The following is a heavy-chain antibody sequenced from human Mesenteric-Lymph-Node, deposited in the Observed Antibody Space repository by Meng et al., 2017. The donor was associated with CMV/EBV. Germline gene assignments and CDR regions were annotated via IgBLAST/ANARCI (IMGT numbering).Heavy chain of an antibody. V-gene: IGHV3-23*03. J-gene: IGHJ4*02. D-gene: IGHD2-15*01. CDR1: GFTFSSYA. CDR2: IYSGGSST. Sequence: GGSLRLSCAASGFTFSSYAMSWVRQAPGKGLEWVSVIYSGGSSTYYADSVKGRFTISRDNSKNTLYLQMNGLRAEDTAVYYCARDGGYYSSDYWGQGTLVTVSS. CDR3: ARDGGYYSSDY.